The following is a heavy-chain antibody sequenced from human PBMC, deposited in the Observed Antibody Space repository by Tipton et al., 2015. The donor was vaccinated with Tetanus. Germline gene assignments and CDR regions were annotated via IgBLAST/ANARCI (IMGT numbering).Heavy chain of an antibody. CDR1: GGSFSNYY. Sequence: TLSLTCAVYGGSFSNYYWSWIRQPPGKGLEWIGEVHPSGSTSYNPSLESRVTISIDTSKKQFSLNLSSVTAADTAVYFCARCPYGGVSGTLYYWGQGILVTVSS. V-gene: IGHV4-34*01. J-gene: IGHJ4*02. CDR2: VHPSGST. D-gene: IGHD4-23*01. CDR3: ARCPYGGVSGTLYY.